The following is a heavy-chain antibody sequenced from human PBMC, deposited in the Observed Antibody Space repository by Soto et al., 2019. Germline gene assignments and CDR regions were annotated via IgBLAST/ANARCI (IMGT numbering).Heavy chain of an antibody. CDR1: GFTFSSYA. CDR2: ISYDGSNK. V-gene: IGHV3-30-3*01. J-gene: IGHJ3*02. D-gene: IGHD5-18*01. CDR3: ARADMVLWENDGPENDGAFDI. Sequence: QVQLVESGGGVVQPGRSLRLSCAASGFTFSSYAMHWVRQAPGKGLEWVAVISYDGSNKYYADSVKGRLTISRDNSKNTQYLQMNSQRAEDTAVYYCARADMVLWENDGPENDGAFDIWGQGTMVTVSS.